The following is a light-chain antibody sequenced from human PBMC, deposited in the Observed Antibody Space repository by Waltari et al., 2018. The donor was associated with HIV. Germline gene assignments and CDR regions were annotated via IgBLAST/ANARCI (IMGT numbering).Light chain of an antibody. J-gene: IGLJ1*01. V-gene: IGLV2-14*01. CDR2: EVS. CDR1: SSDVGGYNY. Sequence: HSALTQPASVSGSPGQSLTISCPGTSSDVGGYNYVSWYQQHPRKAPKLMIYEVSTRPSGVSNRVSGSKSGNTASLTIAGLQAEDEADDYCSSYTSSSTSVFGTGTKVTVL. CDR3: SSYTSSSTSV.